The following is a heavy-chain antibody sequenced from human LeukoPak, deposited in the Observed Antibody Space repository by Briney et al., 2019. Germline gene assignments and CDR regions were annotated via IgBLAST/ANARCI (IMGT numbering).Heavy chain of an antibody. CDR1: GFTFSDYY. CDR3: ARVVGIFWSGYYGGAFDI. J-gene: IGHJ3*02. D-gene: IGHD3-3*01. CDR2: ISSSGSTI. Sequence: GGSLRLSCAASGFTFSDYYMSWIRQAPGKGLEWVSYISSSGSTIYYADSVKGRFTISRDNSKNTLYLQMNSLRVEDTAVYYCARVVGIFWSGYYGGAFDIWGQGTMVTVSS. V-gene: IGHV3-11*01.